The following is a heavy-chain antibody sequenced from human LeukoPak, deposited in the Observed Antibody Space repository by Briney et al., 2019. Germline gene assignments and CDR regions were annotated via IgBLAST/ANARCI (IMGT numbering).Heavy chain of an antibody. CDR3: ARARGWCSSTSCSLGGLGY. D-gene: IGHD2-2*01. J-gene: IGHJ4*02. Sequence: GGSLRLSCAASGFTLSSYWMTWVRQAPGKGLEWVANIKHDGSEKYYVDSVKGRFTISRGNAKNSVYLQMNSLRAEDTAVYYCARARGWCSSTSCSLGGLGYWGQGTLVTVSS. V-gene: IGHV3-7*01. CDR1: GFTLSSYW. CDR2: IKHDGSEK.